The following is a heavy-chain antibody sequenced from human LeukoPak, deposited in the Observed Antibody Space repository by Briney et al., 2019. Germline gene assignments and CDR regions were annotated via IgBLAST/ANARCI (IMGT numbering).Heavy chain of an antibody. CDR3: ASSWGTAAPFDY. D-gene: IGHD6-13*01. CDR2: ISYDGSNK. V-gene: IGHV3-30*04. Sequence: PGGSLRLSCAASGFTFSSYAMHWVRQAPGKGLAGVAVISYDGSNKYYADSVKGRFTISRDNSKNALYLQMNSLRAEDTAVYYCASSWGTAAPFDYWGQGTLVTVSS. J-gene: IGHJ4*02. CDR1: GFTFSSYA.